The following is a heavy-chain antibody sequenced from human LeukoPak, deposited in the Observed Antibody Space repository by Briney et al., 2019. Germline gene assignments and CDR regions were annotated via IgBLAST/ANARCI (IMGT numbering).Heavy chain of an antibody. CDR3: AGGYSYGTRYYYYYYMDV. Sequence: PSQTLSLTCTVSGGSLSSGSYYWSWIRQPAGKGLEWIGRIYTSGSTNYNPSLKSRVTISVDTSKNQFSLKLSSVTAADTAVYYCAGGYSYGTRYYYYYYMDVWGKGTTVTVSS. CDR1: GGSLSSGSYY. D-gene: IGHD5-18*01. V-gene: IGHV4-61*02. J-gene: IGHJ6*03. CDR2: IYTSGST.